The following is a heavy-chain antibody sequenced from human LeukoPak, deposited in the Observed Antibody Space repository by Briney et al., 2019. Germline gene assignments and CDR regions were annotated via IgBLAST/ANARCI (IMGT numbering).Heavy chain of an antibody. V-gene: IGHV3-11*01. D-gene: IGHD4-17*01. Sequence: GGSLRLSCAASGFTFSDYYMSWIRQAPGKGLEWVSYISRSGSTIYYADSVKGRFTISRDNAKNSLYLQMNSLRAEDTAAYYCARIGTTVTTLDVWGEGTTVTISS. CDR2: ISRSGSTI. J-gene: IGHJ6*04. CDR3: ARIGTTVTTLDV. CDR1: GFTFSDYY.